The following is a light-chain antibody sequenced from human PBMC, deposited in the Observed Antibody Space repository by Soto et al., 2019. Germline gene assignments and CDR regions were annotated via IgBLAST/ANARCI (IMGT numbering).Light chain of an antibody. CDR1: QSVSSY. Sequence: EIVLTQSPATLSLSPGERATLSCRASQSVSSYLAWYQQKPGQAPRLLIYDASNRAPGIPARFSGSGSGTDFTLTISSLEPEDFAVYYCHQRSNWLTFGGGTKVEIK. CDR2: DAS. V-gene: IGKV3-11*01. CDR3: HQRSNWLT. J-gene: IGKJ4*01.